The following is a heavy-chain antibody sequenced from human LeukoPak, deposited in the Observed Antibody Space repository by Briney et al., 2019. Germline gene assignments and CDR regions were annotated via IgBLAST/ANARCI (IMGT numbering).Heavy chain of an antibody. CDR2: IYYSGST. J-gene: IGHJ4*02. D-gene: IGHD3-22*01. Sequence: KPSETLSLTCTVSGGSISSYYWSWIRQPPGKGLEWIGYIYYSGSTNYNPSLKSRVTISVDTSKNQFSLKLSSVTAADTAVYYCARAYFSSLGDYYDSSGYPYYFDYWGQGTLVTVSS. V-gene: IGHV4-59*12. CDR3: ARAYFSSLGDYYDSSGYPYYFDY. CDR1: GGSISSYY.